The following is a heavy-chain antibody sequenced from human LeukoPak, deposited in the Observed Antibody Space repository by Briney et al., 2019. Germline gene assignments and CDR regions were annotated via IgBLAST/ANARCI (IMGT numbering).Heavy chain of an antibody. CDR1: GGSISSSSYY. V-gene: IGHV4-39*07. CDR3: ARASSTSTWGYYYYYMDV. CDR2: IYYSGST. J-gene: IGHJ6*03. D-gene: IGHD2-2*01. Sequence: SETLSLTCTVSGGSISSSSYYWGWIRQPPGKGLEWIGSIYYSGSTYYNPSLKSRVTMSVDTSKNQFSLKLSSVTAADTAVYYCARASSTSTWGYYYYYMDVWGKGTTVTVSS.